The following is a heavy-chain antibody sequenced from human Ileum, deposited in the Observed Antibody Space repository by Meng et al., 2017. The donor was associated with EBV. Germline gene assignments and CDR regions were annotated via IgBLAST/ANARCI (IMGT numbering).Heavy chain of an antibody. Sequence: EVQLLEAGGGFVQPGGSLRLSRAASGFTFSSYAMSWVRQAPGKGLEWVSAISGSGGSTYYADSVKGRFTISRDNSKNTLYLQMNSLRAEDTTVYYCAKVGIRWQQLSPWGQGTLVTVSS. D-gene: IGHD6-13*01. CDR1: GFTFSSYA. CDR3: AKVGIRWQQLSP. V-gene: IGHV3-23*01. J-gene: IGHJ5*02. CDR2: ISGSGGST.